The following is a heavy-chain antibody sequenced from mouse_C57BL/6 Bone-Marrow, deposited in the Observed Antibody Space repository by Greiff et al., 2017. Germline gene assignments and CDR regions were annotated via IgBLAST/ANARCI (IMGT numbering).Heavy chain of an antibody. D-gene: IGHD1-1*01. CDR1: GFTFSSYG. Sequence: EVHLVESGGDLVKPGGSLKLSCAASGFTFSSYGMSWVRQTPDKRLEWVATISSGGSYTYYPDSVKGRFTISRDNAKNTLYLQMSSLKSEDTAMYYCARHGGYGSSGGFAYWGQGTLVTVSA. J-gene: IGHJ3*01. CDR3: ARHGGYGSSGGFAY. CDR2: ISSGGSYT. V-gene: IGHV5-6*01.